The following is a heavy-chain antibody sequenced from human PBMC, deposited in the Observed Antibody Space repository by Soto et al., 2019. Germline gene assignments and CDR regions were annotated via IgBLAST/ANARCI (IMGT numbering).Heavy chain of an antibody. D-gene: IGHD6-13*01. J-gene: IGHJ4*02. CDR1: GGSISSYY. CDR2: IYTSGST. V-gene: IGHV4-4*07. Sequence: SETLSLTCTVSGGSISSYYWSWIRQPAGKGLEWIGRIYTSGSTNYNPSLKSRVTRSLDTSKNQFSLKLTSVTAADTALYYCAAGEASSRNLAPYYVDFWGQGTLVTVSS. CDR3: AAGEASSRNLAPYYVDF.